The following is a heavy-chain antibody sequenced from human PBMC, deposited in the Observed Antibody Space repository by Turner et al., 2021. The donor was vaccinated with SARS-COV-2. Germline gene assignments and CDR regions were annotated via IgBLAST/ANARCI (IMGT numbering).Heavy chain of an antibody. CDR2: IIPIFGTA. V-gene: IGHV1-69*01. CDR1: GGPFGIYA. J-gene: IGHJ5*02. Sequence: QVQLVQSGAEVKKPGSAVKVSSRASGGPFGIYAISWVRQAPGQGLGWMGGIIPIFGTANYAQKFQGRVTITADESTGTAYMELSSLRSEDTAVYYCARARGGDYYDSTGQGFDPWGQGTLVTVSS. D-gene: IGHD3-22*01. CDR3: ARARGGDYYDSTGQGFDP.